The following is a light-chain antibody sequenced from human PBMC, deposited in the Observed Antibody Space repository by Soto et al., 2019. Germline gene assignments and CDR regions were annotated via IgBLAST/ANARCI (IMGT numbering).Light chain of an antibody. V-gene: IGLV1-47*01. CDR3: AAWDASLDGYV. J-gene: IGLJ1*01. CDR1: SSNIGSNY. CDR2: RNN. Sequence: QSALTQPPSASGTPGQRVTISCSGSSSNIGSNYVYWYQQLPGTAPKLLIYRNNQRPSGVPDRFSGSKSGTSASLAISGLQSEDEADYYCAAWDASLDGYVFGTGTKVTVL.